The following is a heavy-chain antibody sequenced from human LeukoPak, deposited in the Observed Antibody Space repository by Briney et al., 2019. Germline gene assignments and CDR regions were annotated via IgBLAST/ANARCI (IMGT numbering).Heavy chain of an antibody. J-gene: IGHJ5*02. D-gene: IGHD6-13*01. Sequence: ASVKVSCKASGYTFTSYDINWVRQATGQGLEWMGWMNPNSGNTGYAQKFQGRVTMTRNTSISTAYMELSSLRSEDTAVYYCARGVGSSYSNWFDPWGQGTLVTVSS. V-gene: IGHV1-8*01. CDR3: ARGVGSSYSNWFDP. CDR2: MNPNSGNT. CDR1: GYTFTSYD.